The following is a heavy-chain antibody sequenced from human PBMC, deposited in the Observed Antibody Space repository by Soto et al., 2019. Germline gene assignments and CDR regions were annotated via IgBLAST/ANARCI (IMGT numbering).Heavy chain of an antibody. CDR3: AGATLYGMDV. CDR2: IYYSGTT. V-gene: IGHV4-30-4*08. Sequence: TSETLSLTCSASGGSISSGSYYWSWLRQPPGQGLEWTGNIYYSGTTYYNPSLKSRLIISINTSKIQFTLKVGAVTAAYSAVYYCAGATLYGMDVWGQGSTVTVSS. CDR1: GGSISSGSYY. D-gene: IGHD2-15*01. J-gene: IGHJ6*02.